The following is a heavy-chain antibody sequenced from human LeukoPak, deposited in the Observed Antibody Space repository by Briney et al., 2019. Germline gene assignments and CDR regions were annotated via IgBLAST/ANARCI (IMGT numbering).Heavy chain of an antibody. D-gene: IGHD6-13*01. CDR3: AKDSGSKQQPNWFDP. Sequence: GGSLRLSCAASGFTFSSYAMSWVRQAPGKGLEWVSAISGSGGSTHYADSVKGRFTISRDNSKNTLYLQMNSLRAEDTAVYYCAKDSGSKQQPNWFDPWGQGTLVTVSS. V-gene: IGHV3-23*01. J-gene: IGHJ5*02. CDR1: GFTFSSYA. CDR2: ISGSGGST.